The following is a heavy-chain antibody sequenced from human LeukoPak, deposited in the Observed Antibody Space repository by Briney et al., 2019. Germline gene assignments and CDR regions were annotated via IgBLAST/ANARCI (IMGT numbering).Heavy chain of an antibody. Sequence: GGSLRLSCAASGFTFSSYSMNWVRQAPGKGLEWVSSISSSSSYIYYADSVKGRFTISRDNAKNSLYLQMNSLRAEDTAVYYCAKDSQLLWFGELLSTKTPYYMDVWGKGTTVTVSS. J-gene: IGHJ6*03. CDR1: GFTFSSYS. V-gene: IGHV3-21*04. CDR3: AKDSQLLWFGELLSTKTPYYMDV. CDR2: ISSSSSYI. D-gene: IGHD3-10*01.